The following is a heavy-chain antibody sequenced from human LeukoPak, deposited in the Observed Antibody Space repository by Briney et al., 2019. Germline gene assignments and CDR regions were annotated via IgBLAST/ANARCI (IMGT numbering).Heavy chain of an antibody. J-gene: IGHJ6*02. D-gene: IGHD3-22*01. CDR3: ARDLAVSLLITSYFYYGMDV. CDR2: ISSSSSTI. V-gene: IGHV3-48*04. CDR1: GFTFSSYS. Sequence: PGGSLRLSCAASGFTFSSYSMNWVRQAPGKGLEWVSYISSSSSTIYYADSVKGRFTISRDNAENSLYLQMNSLRVEDTAVYYCARDLAVSLLITSYFYYGMDVWGQGTTVTVSS.